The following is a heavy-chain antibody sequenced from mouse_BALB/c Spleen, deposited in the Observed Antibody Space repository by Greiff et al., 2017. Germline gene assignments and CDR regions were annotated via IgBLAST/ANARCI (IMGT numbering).Heavy chain of an antibody. CDR2: IDPANGNT. Sequence: VQLQQSGAELVKPGASVKLSCTASGFNIKDTYMHWVKQRPEQGLEWIGRIDPANGNTNYDPKFQGKATLAADTSSNTAYLQLSSLTSEDTAVFYCALACYDYTFADWGQGTLVTVSA. V-gene: IGHV14-3*02. J-gene: IGHJ3*01. D-gene: IGHD2-4*01. CDR3: ALACYDYTFAD. CDR1: GFNIKDTY.